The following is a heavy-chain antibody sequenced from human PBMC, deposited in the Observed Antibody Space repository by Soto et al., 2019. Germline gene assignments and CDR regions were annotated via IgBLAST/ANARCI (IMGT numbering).Heavy chain of an antibody. CDR1: GFPFSAFA. D-gene: IGHD2-21*02. J-gene: IGHJ4*02. CDR3: TTIHRPGVTAPDH. Sequence: GGSLRLSCAASGFPFSAFAMNWVRHAPGKGLEWVSGIGGSGASIYYADSVKGRFTISRDNSKNTVYLQMNNLRPEDTAVYYCTTIHRPGVTAPDHWGQGTRVTVSS. CDR2: IGGSGASI. V-gene: IGHV3-23*01.